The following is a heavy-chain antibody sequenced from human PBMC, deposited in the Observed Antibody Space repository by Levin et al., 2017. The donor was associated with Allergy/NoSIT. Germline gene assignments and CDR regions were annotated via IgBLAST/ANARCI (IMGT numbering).Heavy chain of an antibody. CDR3: ASQRCCSDGSCFSDRGIDV. CDR2: IYSGGTT. J-gene: IGHJ6*02. Sequence: PSETLSLTCAVSGGSITSHSFYWYWIRLPPGKGLEWIGYIYSGGTTNYSPSFKSRITISRDTSQNYFTLKLTSVTAADTATYYCASQRCCSDGSCFSDRGIDVWGQGTTVTVSS. CDR1: GGSITSHSFY. D-gene: IGHD2-15*01. V-gene: IGHV4-61*03.